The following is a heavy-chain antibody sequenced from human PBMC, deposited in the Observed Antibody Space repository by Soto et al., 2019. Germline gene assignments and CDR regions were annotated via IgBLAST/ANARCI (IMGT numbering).Heavy chain of an antibody. CDR1: GFTFSSYG. J-gene: IGHJ4*02. CDR2: IWYDGSNK. V-gene: IGHV3-33*01. Sequence: XGSLRLSCAASGFTFSSYGMHWVRQAPGKGLEWVAVIWYDGSNKYYADSVKGRFTISRDNSKNTLYLQMNSLRAEDTAVYYCARDFRGSGSYDYWGQGTLVTVSS. CDR3: ARDFRGSGSYDY. D-gene: IGHD3-10*01.